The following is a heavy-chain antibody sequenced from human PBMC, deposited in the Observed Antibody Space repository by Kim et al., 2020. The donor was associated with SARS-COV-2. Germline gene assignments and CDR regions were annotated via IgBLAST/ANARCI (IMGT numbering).Heavy chain of an antibody. Sequence: GGSLRLSCAASGFTFSAYTMNWVRQAPGKGLEWVSTLSANGHYIFYADSVQGRFTISRDNSKSTLSVQMNSLRPEDTAVYYCATLNDDIIRAFDIWGQGT. D-gene: IGHD3-10*01. CDR3: ATLNDDIIRAFDI. CDR2: LSANGHYI. V-gene: IGHV3-23*01. J-gene: IGHJ3*02. CDR1: GFTFSAYT.